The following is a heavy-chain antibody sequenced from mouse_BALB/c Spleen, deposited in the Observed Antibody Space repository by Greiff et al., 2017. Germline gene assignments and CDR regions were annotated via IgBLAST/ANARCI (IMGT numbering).Heavy chain of an antibody. CDR1: GFTFSSYT. J-gene: IGHJ3*01. D-gene: IGHD4-1*01. CDR2: ISSGGSYT. Sequence: EVHLVESGGGLVKPGGSLKLSCAASGFTFSSYTMSWVRQTPEKRLEWVATISSGGSYTYYPDSVKGRFTISRDNAKNTLYLQMSSLKSEDTAMYYCTRELDEGFAYWGQGTLVTVSA. CDR3: TRELDEGFAY. V-gene: IGHV5-6-4*01.